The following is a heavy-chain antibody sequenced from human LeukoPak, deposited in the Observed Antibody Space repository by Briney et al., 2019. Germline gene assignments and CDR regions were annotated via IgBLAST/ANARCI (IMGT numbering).Heavy chain of an antibody. CDR2: INPNSGAT. D-gene: IGHD3-16*01. Sequence: ASVKVSCKGSGYTFTGYYMHWVRQAPGQGLEWMAWINPNSGATNYAQKFQGRVTVTRDTSISTAYMELSSLESDDTAVYHCARDLMTTQTWDLDYWGQGTLVSVSS. V-gene: IGHV1-2*02. CDR1: GYTFTGYY. J-gene: IGHJ4*02. CDR3: ARDLMTTQTWDLDY.